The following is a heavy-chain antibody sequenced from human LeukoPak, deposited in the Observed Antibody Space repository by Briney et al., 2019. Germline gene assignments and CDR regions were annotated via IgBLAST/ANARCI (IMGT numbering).Heavy chain of an antibody. CDR2: IYSGGST. J-gene: IGHJ6*02. V-gene: IGHV3-53*04. D-gene: IGHD3-10*01. Sequence: AGGSLRLSCAASGFTVSSNYMSWVRQAPGKGLEWVSVIYSGGSTYYADSVKGRFTISRHNSKNTLYLQMNSLRAEDTAVYYCARGVTMVRGVSNYYYGMDVWGQGTTVTVSS. CDR1: GFTVSSNY. CDR3: ARGVTMVRGVSNYYYGMDV.